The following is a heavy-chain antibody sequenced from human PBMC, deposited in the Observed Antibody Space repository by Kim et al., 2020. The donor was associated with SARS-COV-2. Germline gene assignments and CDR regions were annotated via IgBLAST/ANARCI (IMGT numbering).Heavy chain of an antibody. V-gene: IGHV1-46*01. J-gene: IGHJ4*02. CDR1: GYTFTSYY. CDR2: INPSGGST. Sequence: ASVKVSCKASGYTFTSYYMHWVRQAPGQGLEWMGIINPSGGSTSYAQKFQGRVTMTRDTSTSTVYMELSSLRSEDTAVYYCARGWGVEMATITGLTFDYWGQGTLVTVSS. CDR3: ARGWGVEMATITGLTFDY. D-gene: IGHD5-12*01.